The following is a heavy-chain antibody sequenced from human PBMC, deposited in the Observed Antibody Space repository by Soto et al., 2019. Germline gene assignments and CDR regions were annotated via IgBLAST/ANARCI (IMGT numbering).Heavy chain of an antibody. D-gene: IGHD3-3*01. CDR1: GGSISSSSYY. CDR2: IYYSGST. V-gene: IGHV4-39*01. J-gene: IGHJ3*02. CDR3: ARHARAFFGRGEGAFDI. Sequence: SETLSLTCTVSGGSISSSSYYWGWIRQPPGKGLEWIGSIYYSGSTYYNPSLKSRVTISVDTSKNQFSLKLSSVTAADTAVYYCARHARAFFGRGEGAFDIWGQGTMVTVSS.